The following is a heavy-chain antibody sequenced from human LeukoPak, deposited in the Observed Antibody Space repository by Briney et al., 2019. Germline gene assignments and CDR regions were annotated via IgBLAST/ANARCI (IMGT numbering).Heavy chain of an antibody. Sequence: PSETLSLTCTVSGGSISSGSYYWSWIRQPAGKGLEWIGRIYTSGSTNYNPSLKSRVTISVDTSKNQFSLKLSSVTAADTAVYYCARATYYYDSSGRTDAFDIWGRGTMVTVSS. CDR1: GGSISSGSYY. CDR3: ARATYYYDSSGRTDAFDI. CDR2: IYTSGST. V-gene: IGHV4-61*02. J-gene: IGHJ3*02. D-gene: IGHD3-22*01.